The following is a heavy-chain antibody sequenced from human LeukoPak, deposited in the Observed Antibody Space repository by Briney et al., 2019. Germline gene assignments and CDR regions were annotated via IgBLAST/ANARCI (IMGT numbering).Heavy chain of an antibody. CDR2: ISSSSSYI. J-gene: IGHJ6*02. CDR1: GFTFSSYS. Sequence: AGGSLRLSCAASGFTFSSYSMNWVRQAPGKGLEWVSSISSSSSYIYYADSVKGRFTISRDNAKNSLYLQMNSLRAEDTAVYYCARDPTGYSSSRYYYYYYGMDVWGQGTTVTVSS. V-gene: IGHV3-21*01. CDR3: ARDPTGYSSSRYYYYYYGMDV. D-gene: IGHD6-6*01.